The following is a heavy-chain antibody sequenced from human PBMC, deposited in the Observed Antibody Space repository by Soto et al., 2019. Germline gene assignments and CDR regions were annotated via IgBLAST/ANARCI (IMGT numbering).Heavy chain of an antibody. CDR1: GFTFSSYG. CDR3: AKRRGRWPQDDAFDI. CDR2: ISYDGSNK. Sequence: GGSLRLSCAASGFTFSSYGMHWVRQAPGKGLEWVAVISYDGSNKYYADSVKGRFTISRDNSKNTLYLQMNSLRAEDTAVYYCAKRRGRWPQDDAFDIWGQGTMVTVSS. D-gene: IGHD4-17*01. J-gene: IGHJ3*02. V-gene: IGHV3-30*18.